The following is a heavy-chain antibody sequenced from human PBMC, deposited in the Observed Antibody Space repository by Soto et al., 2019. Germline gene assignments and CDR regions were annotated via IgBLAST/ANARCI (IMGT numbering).Heavy chain of an antibody. D-gene: IGHD5-18*01. J-gene: IGHJ6*02. Sequence: PGGSLRLSCAASGFTFSSYWMHWVRQAPGKGLVWVSRINSDGSSTSYADSVKGRFTISRDNAKNTLYLQMNSLKTEDTAVYYCATGGYRFGDYYYGMDVWGQGTTVTVSS. V-gene: IGHV3-74*01. CDR3: ATGGYRFGDYYYGMDV. CDR1: GFTFSSYW. CDR2: INSDGSST.